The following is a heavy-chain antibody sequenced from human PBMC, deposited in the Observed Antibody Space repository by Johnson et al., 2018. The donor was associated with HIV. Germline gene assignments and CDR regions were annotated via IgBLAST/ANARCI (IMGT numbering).Heavy chain of an antibody. J-gene: IGHJ3*02. Sequence: QVQLVESGGGVVQPGRSLRLSCAASGFTFSSYAMHWVRQAPGKGLEWVAVISYDGSNKYYADSVKGRFTISRDNDKNSLYLHMNSLRAEDTALSYCARDKVWQWLSSRDADAFDIWGQGTMVSVSS. CDR3: ARDKVWQWLSSRDADAFDI. CDR2: ISYDGSNK. D-gene: IGHD6-19*01. CDR1: GFTFSSYA. V-gene: IGHV3-30*04.